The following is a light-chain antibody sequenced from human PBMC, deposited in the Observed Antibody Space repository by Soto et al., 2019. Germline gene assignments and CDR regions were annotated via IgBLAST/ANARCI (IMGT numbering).Light chain of an antibody. CDR1: SSDVGGYNY. CDR3: CSYAGSYILI. Sequence: QSALTQPRSVSGPPGQSVTISCTGTSSDVGGYNYVSWYQQHPGKVPKLMIFDVTKRPSGVPDRFSGSRSGNTASLTISGLQAEDEADYHCCSYAGSYILIFGGGTKLTVL. J-gene: IGLJ2*01. CDR2: DVT. V-gene: IGLV2-11*01.